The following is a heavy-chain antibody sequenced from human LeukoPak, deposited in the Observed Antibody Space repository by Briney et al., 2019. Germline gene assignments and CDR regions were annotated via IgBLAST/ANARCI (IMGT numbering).Heavy chain of an antibody. Sequence: SVTVSCKASGYTFTSYGISWVRQPPGQGLEWMGRIIPIHGIANYAQKFQGRVTITADKSTSTAYLELRSLKSGDPAVYYWWREGYSGCEGHFAFDYWGQGTLVTVSS. J-gene: IGHJ4*02. V-gene: IGHV1-69*04. CDR2: IIPIHGIA. D-gene: IGHD5-12*01. CDR1: GYTFTSYG. CDR3: WREGYSGCEGHFAFDY.